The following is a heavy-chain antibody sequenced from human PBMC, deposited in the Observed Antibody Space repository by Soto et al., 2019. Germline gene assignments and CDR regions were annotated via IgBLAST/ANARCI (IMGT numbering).Heavy chain of an antibody. V-gene: IGHV3-33*01. CDR2: IWYDGSNK. Sequence: QVQLVESGGGVVQPGRSLRLSCAASGFTFSSYGMHWVRQAPGKGLEWVAVIWYDGSNKYYADSVKGRFTISRDNSKNTLYLQMNSLRAEDTAVYYCARDRVVWYDSSGPPGGMDVWGQGTTVTVSS. D-gene: IGHD3-22*01. J-gene: IGHJ6*02. CDR1: GFTFSSYG. CDR3: ARDRVVWYDSSGPPGGMDV.